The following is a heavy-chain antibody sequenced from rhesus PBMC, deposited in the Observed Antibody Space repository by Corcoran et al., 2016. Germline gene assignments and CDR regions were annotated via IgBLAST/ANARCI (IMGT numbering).Heavy chain of an antibody. V-gene: IGHV4-106*01. J-gene: IGHJ4*01. CDR2: IYGSGGGT. CDR3: ASGYSGSQRFDY. CDR1: GGSISDDYY. D-gene: IGHD6-25*01. Sequence: QVQLQESGPGLVKPSETLSLTCAVSGGSISDDYYWSWIRRPPGKGLELIGYIYGSGGGTTYNPSLKNRVTISIDTSRTQFSLMLSSVTAADTAVYYCASGYSGSQRFDYWGQGVLVTVSS.